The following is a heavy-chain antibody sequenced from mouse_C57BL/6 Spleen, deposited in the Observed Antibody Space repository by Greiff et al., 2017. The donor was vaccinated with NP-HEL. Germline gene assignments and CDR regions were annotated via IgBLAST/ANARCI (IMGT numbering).Heavy chain of an antibody. CDR3: ARPYYGNYEFAY. CDR2: ISNLAYSI. V-gene: IGHV5-15*01. Sequence: EVQGVESGGGLVQPGGSLKLSCAASGFTFSDYGMAWVRQAPRKGPEWVAFISNLAYSIYYADTVTGRFTISRENAKNTLYLEMSSLRSEDTAMYYCARPYYGNYEFAYWGQGTLVTVSA. CDR1: GFTFSDYG. J-gene: IGHJ3*01. D-gene: IGHD2-10*01.